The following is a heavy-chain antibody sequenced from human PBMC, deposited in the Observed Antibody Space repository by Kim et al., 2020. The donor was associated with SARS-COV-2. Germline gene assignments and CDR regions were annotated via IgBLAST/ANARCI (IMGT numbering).Heavy chain of an antibody. CDR3: ARDVGVGASFNWFDP. D-gene: IGHD1-26*01. J-gene: IGHJ5*02. Sequence: DSVNGRFTISRDNSKHPLYLQMNSLRAEDTAVYYCARDVGVGASFNWFDPWGQGTLVTVSS. V-gene: IGHV3-30*07.